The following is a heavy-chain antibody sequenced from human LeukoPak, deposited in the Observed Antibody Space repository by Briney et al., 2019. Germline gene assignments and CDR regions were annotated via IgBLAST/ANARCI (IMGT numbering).Heavy chain of an antibody. J-gene: IGHJ4*02. CDR3: AKDLRGCSSTSCYPGY. V-gene: IGHV3-30*18. CDR1: GFTFSSHG. CDR2: ISYDGSNK. D-gene: IGHD2-2*01. Sequence: GGSLRLSCAASGFTFSSHGMHWVRQAPGKGLEWVAVISYDGSNKYYADSVKGRFTISRDNSKNTLYLQMNSLRAEDTAVYYCAKDLRGCSSTSCYPGYWGQGTLVTVSS.